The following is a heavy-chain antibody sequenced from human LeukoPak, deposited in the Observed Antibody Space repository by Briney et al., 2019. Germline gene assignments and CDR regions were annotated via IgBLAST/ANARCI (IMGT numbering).Heavy chain of an antibody. Sequence: SGGSLRLSCAASGFTFSRAWMSWVRQAPGKGLEWVGRIKSKTDGGTTDYAAPVKGRFIISRDDSRDTLFLQMNSLKTEDTAVYYCIKGIVGASTDWLDPWGQGTLVIVSS. D-gene: IGHD1-26*01. CDR1: GFTFSRAW. J-gene: IGHJ5*02. V-gene: IGHV3-15*01. CDR3: IKGIVGASTDWLDP. CDR2: IKSKTDGGTT.